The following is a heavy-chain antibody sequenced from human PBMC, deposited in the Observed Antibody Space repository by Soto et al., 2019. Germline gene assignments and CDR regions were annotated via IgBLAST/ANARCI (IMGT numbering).Heavy chain of an antibody. CDR2: IYHSGSA. CDR1: SASISSGAYS. J-gene: IGHJ4*02. V-gene: IGHV4-30-2*01. CDR3: ARGMVKGNYFDY. D-gene: IGHD2-15*01. Sequence: SETLSLTCDVSSASISSGAYSRSWIRQPPGKGLEWIGYIYHSGSAYYTPSLKSRVTMSMDRSKDQLSLKLSSVTAADTAVYFCARGMVKGNYFDYWAQGTLVTVSS.